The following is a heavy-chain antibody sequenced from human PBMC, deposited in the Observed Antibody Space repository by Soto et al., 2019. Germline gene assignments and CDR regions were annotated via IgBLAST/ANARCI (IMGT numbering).Heavy chain of an antibody. CDR2: INPNSGGT. J-gene: IGHJ6*02. V-gene: IGHV1-2*02. CDR3: AGTDSSGYYPYYYYGMDV. CDR1: GYTFTGYY. D-gene: IGHD3-22*01. Sequence: GASVKVSCKASGYTFTGYYMHWVRQAPGQGLEWMGWINPNSGGTNYAQKFQGRVTMTRDTSISTAYMELSRLRSDDTAVYYCAGTDSSGYYPYYYYGMDVWGQGTTVTVSS.